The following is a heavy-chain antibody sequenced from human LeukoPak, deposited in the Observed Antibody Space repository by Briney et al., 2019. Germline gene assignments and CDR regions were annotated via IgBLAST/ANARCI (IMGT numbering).Heavy chain of an antibody. Sequence: PGGSLRLSCAASGFTLSDYYMSWIRQAPGKGLEWVSYISNSDNTIYYADSVKGRFTISRDNAKNALYLQMSSLRVEDTAIYFSARGGKYYGSAWGQGTLVTVSS. CDR1: GFTLSDYY. D-gene: IGHD3-10*01. CDR2: ISNSDNTI. CDR3: ARGGKYYGSA. V-gene: IGHV3-11*01. J-gene: IGHJ4*02.